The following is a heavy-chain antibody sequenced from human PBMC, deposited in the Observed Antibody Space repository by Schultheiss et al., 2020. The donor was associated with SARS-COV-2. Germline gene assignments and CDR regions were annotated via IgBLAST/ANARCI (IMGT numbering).Heavy chain of an antibody. D-gene: IGHD3-22*01. Sequence: SETLSLTCTVSGGSISSGGYYWSWIRQHPGKGLEWIGYIYYSGSTNYNPSLKSRVTISVDTSKNQFSLKLSSVTAADTAVYYCARIRGYYYDSRDWFDPWGQGTLVTVSS. CDR1: GGSISSGGYY. V-gene: IGHV4-61*08. CDR2: IYYSGST. J-gene: IGHJ5*02. CDR3: ARIRGYYYDSRDWFDP.